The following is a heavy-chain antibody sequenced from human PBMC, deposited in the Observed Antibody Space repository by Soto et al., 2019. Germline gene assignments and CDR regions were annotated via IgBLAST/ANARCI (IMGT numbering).Heavy chain of an antibody. Sequence: SVKVSCKASGGTFSSYAISWVRQAPVQGLEWMGGIIPIFGTANYAQKFQGRVTITADESTSTAYMELSSLRSEDTAVYYCARDRGRVVVVPAVPNWFDPWGQGTLVTVSS. V-gene: IGHV1-69*13. J-gene: IGHJ5*02. CDR1: GGTFSSYA. CDR2: IIPIFGTA. D-gene: IGHD2-2*01. CDR3: ARDRGRVVVVPAVPNWFDP.